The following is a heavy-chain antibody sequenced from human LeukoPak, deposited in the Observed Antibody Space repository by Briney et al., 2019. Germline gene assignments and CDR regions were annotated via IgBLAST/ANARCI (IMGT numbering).Heavy chain of an antibody. J-gene: IGHJ4*02. Sequence: ASVKVSCKASGYTFSRYAMHWVRQAPGQRLEWMGWINLGNGDTKYSQEFQGRITITRDTSASIAYMELSSLRSEDMAVYYCARGGYSSGIEYWGQGTLVTVSS. V-gene: IGHV1-3*03. D-gene: IGHD6-19*01. CDR1: GYTFSRYA. CDR3: ARGGYSSGIEY. CDR2: INLGNGDT.